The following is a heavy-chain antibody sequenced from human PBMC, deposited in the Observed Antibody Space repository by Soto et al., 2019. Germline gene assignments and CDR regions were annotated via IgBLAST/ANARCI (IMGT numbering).Heavy chain of an antibody. CDR2: IIPIFGTT. Sequence: QVQLVQSGAEVKKPGSSVKVSCKASGGTFSSYAISWVRQAPGQGLEWMGGIIPIFGTTNYAQKFQGRVTITADESTSTAYMELSSLRSEDTAVYYCARSSAYCTNGVCTNPAFDIWGQGTMVTVSS. CDR3: ARSSAYCTNGVCTNPAFDI. J-gene: IGHJ3*02. D-gene: IGHD2-8*01. CDR1: GGTFSSYA. V-gene: IGHV1-69*12.